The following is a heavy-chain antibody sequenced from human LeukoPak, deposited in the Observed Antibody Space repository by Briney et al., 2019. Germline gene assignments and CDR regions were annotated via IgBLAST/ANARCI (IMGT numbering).Heavy chain of an antibody. J-gene: IGHJ4*02. D-gene: IGHD2-15*01. CDR2: IYYSGST. CDR3: ARHPGYCSGGSCYSENFDY. V-gene: IGHV4-59*08. Sequence: PSETLSLTCTVSGGSISSYYWSWVRQPPGKGLEWVGYIYYSGSTNYNPSPKSRVTISVDTSKNQFSPKLSSVTAADTAVYYCARHPGYCSGGSCYSENFDYWGQGTLVTVSS. CDR1: GGSISSYY.